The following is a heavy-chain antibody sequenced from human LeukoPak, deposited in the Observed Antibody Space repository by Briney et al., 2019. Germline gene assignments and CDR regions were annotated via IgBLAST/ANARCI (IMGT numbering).Heavy chain of an antibody. Sequence: ASVKVSCKASGYTFTSYGISWVRQAPGQGLEWMGWISAYNGNTNYAQKLQGRVTMTTDTSTSTAYMELRSLRSDDTDVSYCLVAAAGMAADYWGEGCLITVS. J-gene: IGHJ4*02. D-gene: IGHD6-13*01. CDR2: ISAYNGNT. V-gene: IGHV1-18*01. CDR1: GYTFTSYG. CDR3: LVAAAGMAADY.